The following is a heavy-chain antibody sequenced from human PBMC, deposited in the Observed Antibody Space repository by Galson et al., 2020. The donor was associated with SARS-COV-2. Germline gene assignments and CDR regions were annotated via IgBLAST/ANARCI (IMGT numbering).Heavy chain of an antibody. J-gene: IGHJ4*02. CDR3: ARDGSGSYSRY. CDR2: IKQDGSEK. CDR1: GFTFSSYW. Sequence: GESLKISCAASGFTFSSYWMSWVRQAPGKGLEWVANIKQDGSEKYYVDSVKGRFTISRDNAKNSLYLQMNSLRAEDTAMYYCARDGSGSYSRYWGQGTLVTVSS. V-gene: IGHV3-7*01. D-gene: IGHD1-26*01.